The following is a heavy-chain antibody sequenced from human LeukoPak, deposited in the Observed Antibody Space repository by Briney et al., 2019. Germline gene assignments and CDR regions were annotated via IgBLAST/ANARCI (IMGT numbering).Heavy chain of an antibody. Sequence: GASVKVSCKASGYTFTSYGISWVRQAPGQGLEWMEWISAYNGNTNYAQKLQGRVTMTTDTSTSTAYMELRSLRSDDTAVYYCARLRGDGYYKDYYYGMDVWGQGTTVTVSS. D-gene: IGHD5-24*01. CDR3: ARLRGDGYYKDYYYGMDV. CDR2: ISAYNGNT. V-gene: IGHV1-18*01. J-gene: IGHJ6*02. CDR1: GYTFTSYG.